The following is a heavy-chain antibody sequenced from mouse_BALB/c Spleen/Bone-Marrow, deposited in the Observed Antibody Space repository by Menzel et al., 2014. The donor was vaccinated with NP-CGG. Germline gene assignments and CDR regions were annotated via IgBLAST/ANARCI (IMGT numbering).Heavy chain of an antibody. D-gene: IGHD2-3*01. CDR2: FYPGSGSI. V-gene: IGHV1-62-2*01. Sequence: QVQLQQPGAGLVKPGASVKLSCKASGYTFTEYIIHWVKQRSGQGLEWIGWFYPGSGSIKYNEKFKDKATLTAGKSSSTVYMELSRLTSEDTAVYFCARHEGGKMGFEHWGQGPTLTVSS. J-gene: IGHJ2*01. CDR1: GYTFTEYI. CDR3: ARHEGGKMGFEH.